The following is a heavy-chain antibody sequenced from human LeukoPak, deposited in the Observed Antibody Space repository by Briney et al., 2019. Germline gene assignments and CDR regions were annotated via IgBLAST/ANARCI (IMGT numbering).Heavy chain of an antibody. CDR3: AKGGSSSWDYFDY. CDR1: GGSISGSDYY. J-gene: IGHJ4*02. D-gene: IGHD6-19*01. CDR2: IHYSGST. V-gene: IGHV4-39*07. Sequence: SETLSLTCSVSGGSISGSDYYWGWIRQPPGKGLEWVGSIHYSGSTYNIPSLKRRVSISVDTSKNQLSLKLSSVTAADTAVYYCAKGGSSSWDYFDYWGQGTLVTVSS.